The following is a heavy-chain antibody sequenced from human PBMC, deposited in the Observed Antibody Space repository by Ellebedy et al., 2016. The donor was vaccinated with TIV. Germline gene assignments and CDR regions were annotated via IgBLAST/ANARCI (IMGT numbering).Heavy chain of an antibody. CDR3: ATDGSYGDHLSPAHAFVL. CDR1: GFSFRSYW. J-gene: IGHJ3*01. D-gene: IGHD1-26*01. V-gene: IGHV3-7*01. Sequence: GGSLRLSCVGSGFSFRSYWMSWVRQAPGKGLEWVANMRQDGGDKYYVDSVKGRFTISRDNAKSSLYLQMNSVRAEDTAVYYCATDGSYGDHLSPAHAFVLWGQGTVVTVSS. CDR2: MRQDGGDK.